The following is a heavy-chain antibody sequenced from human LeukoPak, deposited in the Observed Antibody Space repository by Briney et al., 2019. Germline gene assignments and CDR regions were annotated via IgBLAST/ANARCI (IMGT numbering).Heavy chain of an antibody. V-gene: IGHV4-38-2*02. CDR2: IYHSGST. J-gene: IGHJ4*02. CDR1: GYSISSTYY. D-gene: IGHD2-2*01. Sequence: PSETLSLTCTVSGYSISSTYYWGWIRQPPGKGLEWIGSIYHSGSTYYNPSLKSRVTISVDTSKNQFSLKLSSVTAADTAVYYCARSIVVVPAAPSGFDYWGQGTLVTVSS. CDR3: ARSIVVVPAAPSGFDY.